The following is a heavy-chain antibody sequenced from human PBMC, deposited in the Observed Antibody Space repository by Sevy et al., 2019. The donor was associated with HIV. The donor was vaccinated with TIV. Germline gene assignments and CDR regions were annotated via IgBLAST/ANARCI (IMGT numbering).Heavy chain of an antibody. J-gene: IGHJ4*02. D-gene: IGHD3-10*01. Sequence: GGFLRLSCAASGFDVSDNYISWVRQAPGKGLEWVSVISNRGLTYYTDSVNGRFTISRDNSKNMVHLQMNSLRAEDMALYYCARGHWFGSPGWYYYDYWGQGALVTVSS. V-gene: IGHV3-53*01. CDR3: ARGHWFGSPGWYYYDY. CDR1: GFDVSDNY. CDR2: ISNRGLT.